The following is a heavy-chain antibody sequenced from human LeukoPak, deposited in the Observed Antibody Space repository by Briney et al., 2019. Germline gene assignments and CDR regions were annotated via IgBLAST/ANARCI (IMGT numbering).Heavy chain of an antibody. J-gene: IGHJ4*02. Sequence: GGSLRLSCTASGFPFIEYSMNWVRQAPGKGLEWISYIGIDSGNTKYADSVRGRFTISADRAKYSLYLQMNSLRVEDTAVYYCARDHNYAFDNWGQGTLVSVAS. D-gene: IGHD1-1*01. CDR2: IGIDSGNT. CDR1: GFPFIEYS. V-gene: IGHV3-48*01. CDR3: ARDHNYAFDN.